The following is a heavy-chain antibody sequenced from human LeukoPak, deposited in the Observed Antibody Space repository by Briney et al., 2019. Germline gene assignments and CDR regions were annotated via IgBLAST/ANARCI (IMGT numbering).Heavy chain of an antibody. CDR2: IKGDGSST. CDR1: GFTFSSNW. D-gene: IGHD2-15*01. CDR3: AKARGEQNGGSNY. V-gene: IGHV3-74*01. Sequence: PGGSLRLSCAASGFTFSSNWMHWVRQAPGKGLVWVSRIKGDGSSTSYADSVKGRFTISRDNSKNTLYLQMNSLRAEDTAVYYCAKARGEQNGGSNYWGQGTQVIVSS. J-gene: IGHJ4*02.